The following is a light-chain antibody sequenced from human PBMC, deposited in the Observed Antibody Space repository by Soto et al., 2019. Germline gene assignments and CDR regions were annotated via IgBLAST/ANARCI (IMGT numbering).Light chain of an antibody. J-gene: IGLJ3*02. V-gene: IGLV2-14*01. Sequence: QSALTQPPSVSGSPGQSITISCTGTSSDVGGYNYVSWYQQHPGKAPKLMIYDVSNRPSGVSNRFSGSKSGNTASLTISGLQAEDAADYCCSSYTSSSTLWVFGGGTKLTVL. CDR1: SSDVGGYNY. CDR3: SSYTSSSTLWV. CDR2: DVS.